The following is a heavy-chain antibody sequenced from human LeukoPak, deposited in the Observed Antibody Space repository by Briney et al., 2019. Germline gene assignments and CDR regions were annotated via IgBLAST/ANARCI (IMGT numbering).Heavy chain of an antibody. J-gene: IGHJ6*02. V-gene: IGHV3-30*02. Sequence: GGSLRLSCAASGFTFSSYGMHWVRQAPGKGLEWVAFIRYDGSNKYYADSVKGRFTISRGNSKNTLYLQMNSLRAEDTAVYYCAKDYGDYVIPYYYYGMDVWGQGTTVTVSS. CDR2: IRYDGSNK. CDR3: AKDYGDYVIPYYYYGMDV. CDR1: GFTFSSYG. D-gene: IGHD4-17*01.